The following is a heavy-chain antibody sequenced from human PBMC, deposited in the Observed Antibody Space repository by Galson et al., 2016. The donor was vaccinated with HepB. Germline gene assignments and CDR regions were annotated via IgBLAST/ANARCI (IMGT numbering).Heavy chain of an antibody. CDR2: ISSNNGDA. J-gene: IGHJ4*02. D-gene: IGHD6-19*01. CDR1: GGSSRSYV. CDR3: ARGRIAVAGSEAY. V-gene: IGHV1-18*01. Sequence: SVKVSCKASGGSSRSYVISWVRQAPGQGLEWMGWISSNNGDANYARNFQGRVTMTTDTSTATAYLEVTSLKSDDTAVYFCARGRIAVAGSEAYWGQGTLVTVSP.